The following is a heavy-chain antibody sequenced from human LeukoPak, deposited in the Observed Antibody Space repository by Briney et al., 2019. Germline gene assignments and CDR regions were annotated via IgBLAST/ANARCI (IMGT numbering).Heavy chain of an antibody. J-gene: IGHJ3*02. CDR2: IRSKAYGWTT. Sequence: PGGSLRLSCTASGFTFGDYAMSWVRQAPGKGLEWVGFIRSKAYGWTTEYAASVKGRFTISRDDSKSIAYLQMNSLKTEDTAVYYCTRDLGRYCSSTSCYTAAFDIWGQGTMVTVSS. D-gene: IGHD2-2*02. CDR1: GFTFGDYA. CDR3: TRDLGRYCSSTSCYTAAFDI. V-gene: IGHV3-49*04.